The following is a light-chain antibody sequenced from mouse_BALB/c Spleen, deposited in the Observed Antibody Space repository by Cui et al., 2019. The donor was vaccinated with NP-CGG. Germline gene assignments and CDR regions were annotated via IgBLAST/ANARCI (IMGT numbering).Light chain of an antibody. Sequence: QAVVTQGYALTTSPGETITLTCRSSTGPVTTSNYANWVQEKPDHFFTGLIGGTNNRAPGVPARFSGSLIGDKAALTITGAQTEDEAIYFCALWYSNHWVFGGGTKLTVL. CDR1: TGPVTTSNY. V-gene: IGLV1*01. CDR2: GTN. J-gene: IGLJ1*01. CDR3: ALWYSNHWV.